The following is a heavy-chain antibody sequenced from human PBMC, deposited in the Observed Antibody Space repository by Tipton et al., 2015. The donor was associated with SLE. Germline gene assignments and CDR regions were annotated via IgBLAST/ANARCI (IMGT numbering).Heavy chain of an antibody. CDR3: ARPLTAGAFDI. V-gene: IGHV3-74*01. CDR2: INTDGTTT. CDR1: GFSFSMYS. Sequence: SLRLSCAASGFSFSMYSMDWVRQGPGKGLVWVSRINTDGTTTFYADSVKGRFTISRDTSNNTVFLQMNSLRAEDTAVYYCARPLTAGAFDIWGQGTKVTVS. D-gene: IGHD2-21*02. J-gene: IGHJ3*02.